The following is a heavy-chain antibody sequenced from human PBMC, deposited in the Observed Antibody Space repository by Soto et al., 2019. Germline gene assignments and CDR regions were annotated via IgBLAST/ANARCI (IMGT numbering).Heavy chain of an antibody. V-gene: IGHV1-8*01. D-gene: IGHD3-10*01. J-gene: IGHJ4*01. CDR3: VRGALSDAWVGDY. Sequence: ASVKVSCKASGYTFGNYDLNWVRQAAGQGREWMGWIHPFTGNTGLAQKFQGRVTMTRDTSINTAYIDVSSLRSEDTAVGDCVRGALSDAWVGDYWGQGTLVTVSS. CDR2: IHPFTGNT. CDR1: GYTFGNYD.